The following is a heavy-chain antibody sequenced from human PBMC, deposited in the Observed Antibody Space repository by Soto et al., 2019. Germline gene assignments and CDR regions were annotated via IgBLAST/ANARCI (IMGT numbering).Heavy chain of an antibody. Sequence: EVQLVESGGGLVQPGGSLRLSCAASGFTFSSYSMNWVRQAPGEGLEWVSYISSSGTTMYYADSVKGRFTISRDSAKNSLSLQMNSLRAEDTAVYYCARGAETGYSGVDYWGQGTLVTVSS. J-gene: IGHJ4*02. D-gene: IGHD6-25*01. CDR3: ARGAETGYSGVDY. CDR1: GFTFSSYS. CDR2: ISSSGTTM. V-gene: IGHV3-48*01.